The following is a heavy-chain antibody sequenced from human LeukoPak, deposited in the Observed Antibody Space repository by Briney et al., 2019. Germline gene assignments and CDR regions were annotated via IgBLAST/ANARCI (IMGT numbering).Heavy chain of an antibody. CDR2: ISSTGNYI. CDR1: GFTFSSYS. J-gene: IGHJ2*01. Sequence: GGSLRLSCAAPGFTFSSYSINWVRQAPGKGLEWVSSISSTGNYIYYADSVKGRFTVSRDNAKNSLYLQMNSLRAEDTALYYCARAPTVTTNIIYRYFDLWGRGTLVTVSS. V-gene: IGHV3-21*01. D-gene: IGHD4-17*01. CDR3: ARAPTVTTNIIYRYFDL.